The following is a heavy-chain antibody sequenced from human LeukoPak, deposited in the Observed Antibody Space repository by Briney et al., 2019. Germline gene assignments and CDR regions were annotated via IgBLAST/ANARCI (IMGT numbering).Heavy chain of an antibody. CDR1: GYTFTSYG. CDR2: ISAYNGNT. J-gene: IGHJ6*03. D-gene: IGHD2-2*01. CDR3: ARAGHIVVVLTSYYMDV. Sequence: ASVKVSCKASGYTFTSYGISWVRQAPGQGLELMGWISAYNGNTNYAQKLQGRVTMTTDTSTSTAYMELRSLRSDDTAVYYCARAGHIVVVLTSYYMDVWGKGTTVTVSS. V-gene: IGHV1-18*01.